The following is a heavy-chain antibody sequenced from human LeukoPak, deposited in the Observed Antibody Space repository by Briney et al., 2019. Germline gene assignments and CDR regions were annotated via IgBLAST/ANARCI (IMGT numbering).Heavy chain of an antibody. J-gene: IGHJ4*02. CDR1: GFTFNTYA. D-gene: IGHD4-23*01. CDR2: ISSSGSTI. CDR3: ARETVAFDY. V-gene: IGHV3-48*03. Sequence: PGGSLRLSCAASGFTFNTYAMNWVRQAPGKGLEWVSYISSSGSTIYYADSVKGRFTISRDNAKNSLYLQMNSLRAEDTAVYYCARETVAFDYWGQGTLVTVSS.